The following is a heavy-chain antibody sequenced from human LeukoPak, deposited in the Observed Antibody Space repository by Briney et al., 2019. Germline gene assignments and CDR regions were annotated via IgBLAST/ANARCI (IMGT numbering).Heavy chain of an antibody. CDR1: GFTFSDYY. J-gene: IGHJ4*02. CDR3: AKDKRIAAAGSFDY. V-gene: IGHV3-11*01. Sequence: GGSLRLSCAASGFTFSDYYMSWIRQAPGKGLEWVSYISSSGSTIYYADSVKGRFTISRDNAKNSLYLQMNSLRAEDTALYYCAKDKRIAAAGSFDYWGQGTLVTVSS. CDR2: ISSSGSTI. D-gene: IGHD6-13*01.